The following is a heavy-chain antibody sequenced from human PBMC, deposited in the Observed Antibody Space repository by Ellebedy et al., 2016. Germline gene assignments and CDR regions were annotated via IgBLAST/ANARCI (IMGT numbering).Heavy chain of an antibody. J-gene: IGHJ5*02. V-gene: IGHV3-7*03. CDR2: IKQDESDK. D-gene: IGHD1-1*01. Sequence: GGSLRLSCSASGFTFSTYGMNWVRQAPGKGLEWVASIKQDESDKKYVDPVKGRFTISRDNAKNSVSLQMNSLRAEDTAMYYCARSGVPNRDDIWFDPWGQGTLVTVSA. CDR3: ARSGVPNRDDIWFDP. CDR1: GFTFSTYG.